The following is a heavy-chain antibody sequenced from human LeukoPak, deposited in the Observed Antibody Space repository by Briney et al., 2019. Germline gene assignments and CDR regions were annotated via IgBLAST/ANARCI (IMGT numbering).Heavy chain of an antibody. CDR2: IIGSGGSI. D-gene: IGHD3-22*01. CDR1: LSTLSSYA. CDR3: AKDLAVNYYDSSEWHY. Sequence: GGSLRLSCAASLSTLSSYAISWGRQAPGEGLEWVSAIIGSGGSIYYADSLKGRFTISRDNSKNTLYLQMNSLRAEDTAVYYCAKDLAVNYYDSSEWHYWGQGTLVTVSS. J-gene: IGHJ4*02. V-gene: IGHV3-23*01.